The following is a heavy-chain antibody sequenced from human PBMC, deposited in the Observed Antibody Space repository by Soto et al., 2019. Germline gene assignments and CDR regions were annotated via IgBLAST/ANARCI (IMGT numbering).Heavy chain of an antibody. Sequence: PGGSLRLSCAASGFTFSNAWMNWVRQAPGKGLEWVGRIKSKTDGGTTDYAAPVKGRFTISRDDSKNTLYLQMNSLKTEDTAVYYCTTTLPLGPPDPLVVTPPLKLFDPWGQGTLVTVSS. CDR1: GFTFSNAW. D-gene: IGHD2-21*02. CDR3: TTTLPLGPPDPLVVTPPLKLFDP. CDR2: IKSKTDGGTT. J-gene: IGHJ5*02. V-gene: IGHV3-15*07.